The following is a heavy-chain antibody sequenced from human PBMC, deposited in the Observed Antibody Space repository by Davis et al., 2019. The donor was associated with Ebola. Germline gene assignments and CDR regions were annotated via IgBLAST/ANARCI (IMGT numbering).Heavy chain of an antibody. CDR3: ARIVVPAGGAVYYYYGMDV. V-gene: IGHV4-59*08. CDR1: GFTFSSYE. J-gene: IGHJ6*02. CDR2: IYYSGST. D-gene: IGHD2-2*01. Sequence: MPGGSLRLSCAASGFTFSSYEMNWVRQHPGKGLEWIGYIYYSGSTYYNPSLKSRVTISVDTSKNQFSLKLSSVTAADTAVYYCARIVVPAGGAVYYYYGMDVWGQGTTVTVSS.